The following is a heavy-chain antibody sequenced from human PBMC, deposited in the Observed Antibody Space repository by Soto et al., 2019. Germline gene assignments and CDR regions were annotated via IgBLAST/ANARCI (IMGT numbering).Heavy chain of an antibody. CDR2: TYYRSKWYN. Sequence: SQTLSLTCAISGDSVSSSCVTWNWIRQSPSRGLEWLGRTYYRSKWYNDYAESVKSRITINPDTSKNQFSLHLNSVTPEDTAVYYCVRLIGNSWLDFWGQGTLVTVSS. J-gene: IGHJ5*01. D-gene: IGHD1-26*01. V-gene: IGHV6-1*01. CDR1: GDSVSSSCVT. CDR3: VRLIGNSWLDF.